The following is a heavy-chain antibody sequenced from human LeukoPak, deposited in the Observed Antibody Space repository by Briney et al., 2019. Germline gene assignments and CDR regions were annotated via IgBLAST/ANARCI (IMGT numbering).Heavy chain of an antibody. CDR1: GFTLSSYW. Sequence: GGSLRLSRAASGFTLSSYWVHWVRQAPGKGLVWVSRISSDGTITNYADSVKGRFTISRDNAKNTLYLQMNSLRVEDTAVYYCARFSPPPTWGQGTLVTVSS. J-gene: IGHJ4*02. CDR3: ARFSPPPT. V-gene: IGHV3-74*01. CDR2: ISSDGTIT.